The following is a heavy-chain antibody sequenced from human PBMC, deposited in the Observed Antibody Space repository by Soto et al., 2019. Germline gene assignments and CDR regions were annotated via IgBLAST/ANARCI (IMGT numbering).Heavy chain of an antibody. D-gene: IGHD6-19*01. J-gene: IGHJ4*02. CDR2: INAGNGNT. Sequence: QVQLVQSGAEVKKPGASVKVSCKASGYTFTSYAIHWVRQAPGQRLEWMGWINAGNGNTKYSQKFQDRVNITSDTSASTAYMELSSPRSEDTDVYYCARDLGGWPDYWGQGTLVTVSS. CDR3: ARDLGGWPDY. CDR1: GYTFTSYA. V-gene: IGHV1-3*01.